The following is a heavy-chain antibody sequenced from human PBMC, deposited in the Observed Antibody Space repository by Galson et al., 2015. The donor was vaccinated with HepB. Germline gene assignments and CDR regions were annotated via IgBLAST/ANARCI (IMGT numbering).Heavy chain of an antibody. D-gene: IGHD5-12*01. CDR2: IKQDGSEK. V-gene: IGHV3-7*03. CDR1: GFTFNSYW. J-gene: IGHJ2*01. CDR3: ARYGEGSGYDGVAGYFDL. Sequence: SLRLSCAASGFTFNSYWMSWVRQAPGKGLEWVANIKQDGSEKYYVDSVKGRFTISRDNAKNSLYLQMNSLRAEDTAVYYCARYGEGSGYDGVAGYFDLWGRGTLVTVSS.